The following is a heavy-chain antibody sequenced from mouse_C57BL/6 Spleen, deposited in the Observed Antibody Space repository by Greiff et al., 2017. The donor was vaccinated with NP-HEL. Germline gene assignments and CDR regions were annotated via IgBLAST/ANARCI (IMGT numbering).Heavy chain of an antibody. D-gene: IGHD2-1*01. CDR1: GYTFTSYW. CDR2: IDPSASYT. Sequence: QVQLQQPGAELVKPGASVKLSCKASGYTFTSYWMPWVKQRPGQGLELIGEIDPSASYTNYQQKFKSKATFTVDTSSSTAYMQLSRLTSEDSAIYYCARYLYGNYFDYWGQGTTLTVSS. J-gene: IGHJ2*01. CDR3: ARYLYGNYFDY. V-gene: IGHV1-50*01.